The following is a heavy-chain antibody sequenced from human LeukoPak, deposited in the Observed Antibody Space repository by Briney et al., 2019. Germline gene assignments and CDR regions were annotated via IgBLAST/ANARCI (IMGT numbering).Heavy chain of an antibody. CDR2: INIDGSST. D-gene: IGHD3-22*01. CDR3: AREGPMIVETD. J-gene: IGHJ4*02. Sequence: PGGSLRLSCAASGFTFSNYWMHWVRQAPGKGLVWVSRINIDGSSTDYADSVKGRFTISRDNAKNSLYLQMNSLRAEDTAVYYCAREGPMIVETDWGQGTLVTVSS. CDR1: GFTFSNYW. V-gene: IGHV3-74*01.